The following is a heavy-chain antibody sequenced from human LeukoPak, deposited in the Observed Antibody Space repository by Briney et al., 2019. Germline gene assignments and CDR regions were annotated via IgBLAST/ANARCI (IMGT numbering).Heavy chain of an antibody. CDR3: ARTYYDFWSGPHTGMDV. CDR1: GYTFTGYY. CDR2: INPNSGGT. V-gene: IGHV1-2*02. Sequence: GASVKVSCKASGYTFTGYYMHWVRQAPGQGLEWMGWINPNSGGTNYAQKFQGRVTMTRDTSISTAYMEPSRLRSDDTAVYYCARTYYDFWSGPHTGMDVWGQGTTVTVSS. J-gene: IGHJ6*02. D-gene: IGHD3-3*01.